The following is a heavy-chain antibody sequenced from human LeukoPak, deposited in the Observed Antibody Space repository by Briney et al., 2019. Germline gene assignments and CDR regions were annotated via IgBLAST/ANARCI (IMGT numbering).Heavy chain of an antibody. CDR1: GYSISSGYY. CDR2: IYHSGST. V-gene: IGHV4-38-2*01. J-gene: IGHJ4*02. D-gene: IGHD6-13*01. Sequence: SETLSLTCAVSGYSISSGYYWGWIRQPPGKGLEWIGSIYHSGSTYYNPSLKSRVTISVDTSKNQFSLKLSSVTAADTAVYYCARREAAAGTKGDFCDYWGPGTLVTVSS. CDR3: ARREAAAGTKGDFCDY.